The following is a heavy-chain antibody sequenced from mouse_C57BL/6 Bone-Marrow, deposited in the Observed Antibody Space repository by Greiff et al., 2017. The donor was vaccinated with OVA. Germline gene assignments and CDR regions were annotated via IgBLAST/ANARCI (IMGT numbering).Heavy chain of an antibody. V-gene: IGHV1-69*01. CDR3: AREEYGRSYGYFDV. CDR2: IDPSDSFT. Sequence: QVQLQPPWAELVMPGASVKLSCKASGYTFTSYWMHWVKPRPGPGLEWIGEIDPSDSFTNYTQQFKGKSTLTVDKSSSTADMQLSILTSEDSAVYYGAREEYGRSYGYFDVWGTGTTVTVSS. D-gene: IGHD1-1*01. CDR1: GYTFTSYW. J-gene: IGHJ1*03.